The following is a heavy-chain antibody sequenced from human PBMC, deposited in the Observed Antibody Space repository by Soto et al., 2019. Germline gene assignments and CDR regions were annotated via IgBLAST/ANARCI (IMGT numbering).Heavy chain of an antibody. Sequence: ASVKVSCKASGYTFTSYGISWVRQAPGQGLEWMGWISAYNGNTNYAQKLQGRVTMTTDTSTSTAYMELRSLRSDDTAVYYCARVPRRYSYGRGIFDYWGQGTLVTVSS. V-gene: IGHV1-18*04. J-gene: IGHJ4*02. CDR2: ISAYNGNT. CDR3: ARVPRRYSYGRGIFDY. CDR1: GYTFTSYG. D-gene: IGHD5-18*01.